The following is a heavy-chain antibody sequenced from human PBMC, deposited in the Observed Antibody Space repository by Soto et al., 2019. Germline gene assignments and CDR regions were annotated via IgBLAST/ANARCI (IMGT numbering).Heavy chain of an antibody. CDR1: GGSISSYY. D-gene: IGHD3-22*01. CDR3: ARTFTYYYDSSGYYPYYYYGMDV. Sequence: SETLSLTCTVSGGSISSYYWSWIRQPPGKGLEWIGYIYYSGSTNYNPSLKSRVTISVDTSKNQFSLKLSSVTAADTAVYYCARTFTYYYDSSGYYPYYYYGMDVWGQGTTVT. J-gene: IGHJ6*02. CDR2: IYYSGST. V-gene: IGHV4-59*01.